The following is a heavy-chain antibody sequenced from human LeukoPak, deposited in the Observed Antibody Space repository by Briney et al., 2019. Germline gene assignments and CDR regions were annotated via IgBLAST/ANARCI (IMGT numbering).Heavy chain of an antibody. V-gene: IGHV6-1*01. J-gene: IGHJ4*02. CDR2: TYYRSKWYN. Sequence: SQTLSLTCAISGDSVSSNSAAWNWIRQSPSRGLEWLGRTYYRSKWYNGYAGSVKGRITINPDTSRNQFSLQLNSVTPEDTAVYYCAREGWLPDQRLDYWGQGTLVAVSS. D-gene: IGHD5-24*01. CDR1: GDSVSSNSAA. CDR3: AREGWLPDQRLDY.